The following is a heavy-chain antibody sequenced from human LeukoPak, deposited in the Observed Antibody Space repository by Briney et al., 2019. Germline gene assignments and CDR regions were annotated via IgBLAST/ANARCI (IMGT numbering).Heavy chain of an antibody. CDR3: ARDQSGWYLDY. D-gene: IGHD6-19*01. CDR2: ISSSSSYI. V-gene: IGHV3-21*01. Sequence: GGSLRLSCAASGFTFSGYSMNWVRQAPGKGLEWVSSISSSSSYIYYADSVKGRFTISRDNAKNSLYLQMNSLRAEDTAVYYCARDQSGWYLDYWGQGTLVTVSS. CDR1: GFTFSGYS. J-gene: IGHJ4*02.